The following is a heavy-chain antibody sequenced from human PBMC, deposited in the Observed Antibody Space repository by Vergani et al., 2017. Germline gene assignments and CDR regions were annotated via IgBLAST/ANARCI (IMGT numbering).Heavy chain of an antibody. V-gene: IGHV3-30-3*01. D-gene: IGHD4-17*01. Sequence: QVQLVESGGGVVQPGRSLRLSCAASGFTFSSYAMHWVRQAPGKGLEWVAVISYDGSNKYYADSVKGRFTISRDNSKNTLYLQMNSLRAEDTAVYYCARGHTVYYYYYYMDVWGKGTTVTVSS. CDR3: ARGHTVYYYYYYMDV. J-gene: IGHJ6*03. CDR1: GFTFSSYA. CDR2: ISYDGSNK.